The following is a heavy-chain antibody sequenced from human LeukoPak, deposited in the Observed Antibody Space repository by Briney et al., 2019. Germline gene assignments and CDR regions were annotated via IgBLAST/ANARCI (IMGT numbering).Heavy chain of an antibody. CDR1: GFSFSTYA. V-gene: IGHV3-23*01. CDR3: AKDSCASTSCYWDY. D-gene: IGHD2-2*01. Sequence: PGGPLTLSCAASGFSFSTYAMNWGRQSPGKGLEWLSVISGSGGATYYADSVKGRFTISRDNSKNTLYLQMNSLTAEDTAIYYCAKDSCASTSCYWDYWGQGTLVTVSS. J-gene: IGHJ4*02. CDR2: ISGSGGAT.